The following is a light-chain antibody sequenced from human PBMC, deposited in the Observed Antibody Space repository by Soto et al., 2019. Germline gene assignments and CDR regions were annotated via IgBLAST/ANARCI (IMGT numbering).Light chain of an antibody. V-gene: IGKV3-20*01. Sequence: EIVLTQSPGTLSLSPGERATVSCRASQSVSSSYLAWYQQKPGQAPRLLIYGASSRATGIPDRFSGSGSGTDFTLTISRLEPEDFAVYYCQQYHTSLLTFGGGTKVDIK. CDR1: QSVSSSY. CDR2: GAS. CDR3: QQYHTSLLT. J-gene: IGKJ4*01.